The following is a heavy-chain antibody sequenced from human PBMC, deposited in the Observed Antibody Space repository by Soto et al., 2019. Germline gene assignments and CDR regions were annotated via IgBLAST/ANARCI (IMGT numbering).Heavy chain of an antibody. J-gene: IGHJ4*02. CDR1: GFTFNNYG. CDR2: IWHDGSNK. CDR3: TRAAIRGELLDY. Sequence: QVQLVESGGGVVQPGRSLRLSCAASGFTFNNYGMHWVRQAPGKGLEWVALIWHDGSNKGYADSVQGRFTISRDNSKNTLNLQMNSLRVEDTAVYYCTRAAIRGELLDYGGQGTQVTVSS. D-gene: IGHD1-26*01. V-gene: IGHV3-33*01.